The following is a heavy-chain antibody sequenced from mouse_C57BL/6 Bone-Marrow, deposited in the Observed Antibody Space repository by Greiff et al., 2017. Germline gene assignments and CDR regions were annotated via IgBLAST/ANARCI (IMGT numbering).Heavy chain of an antibody. J-gene: IGHJ2*01. CDR2: IDPSDSYT. V-gene: IGHV1-50*01. D-gene: IGHD2-1*01. CDR1: GYTFTSYW. Sequence: QVQLQQPGAELVKPGASVKLSCKASGYTFTSYWMQWVKQRPGQGLEWIGEIDPSDSYTTYNQKFKGKATLTVDPSSSTAYMQLSSLTSEDAAVYYCAVYYGNYAFDYWGQGTTLTVSS. CDR3: AVYYGNYAFDY.